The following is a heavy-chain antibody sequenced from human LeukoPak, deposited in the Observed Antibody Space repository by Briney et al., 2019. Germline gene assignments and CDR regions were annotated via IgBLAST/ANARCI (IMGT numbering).Heavy chain of an antibody. V-gene: IGHV1-69*05. CDR3: AETGDSRGWYRSFDY. J-gene: IGHJ4*02. CDR2: IIPIFGTA. D-gene: IGHD6-19*01. CDR1: GGTFSSYA. Sequence: GSSVKVSCKASGGTFSSYAISWVRQAPGQGLEWMGGIIPIFGTANYAQKFQGRVTITTDESTSTAYMELSSLRSEDTAVYYCAETGDSRGWYRSFDYWGQGTLVTVSS.